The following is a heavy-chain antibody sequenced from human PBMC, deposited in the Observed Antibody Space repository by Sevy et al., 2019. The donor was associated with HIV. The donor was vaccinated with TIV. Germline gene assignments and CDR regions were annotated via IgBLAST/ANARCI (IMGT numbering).Heavy chain of an antibody. V-gene: IGHV1-2*02. CDR1: GYTFTGYY. Sequence: ASVKVSYKASGYTFTGYYMHWVRQAPGQGLEWMGWINPNSGGTNYAQKFQGRVTMTRDTSISIAYMELSRLRSDDTAVYYCARATYYDILTGYPGIDYWGQGTLVTVSS. J-gene: IGHJ4*02. D-gene: IGHD3-9*01. CDR2: INPNSGGT. CDR3: ARATYYDILTGYPGIDY.